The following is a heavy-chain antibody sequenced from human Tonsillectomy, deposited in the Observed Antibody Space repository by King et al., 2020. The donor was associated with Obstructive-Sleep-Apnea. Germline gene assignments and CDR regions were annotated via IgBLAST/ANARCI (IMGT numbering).Heavy chain of an antibody. CDR2: ISWNSGSI. CDR3: AKDKSHLIGPQYYYGMDV. D-gene: IGHD3-9*01. Sequence: VQSGRSLRLSCAASGFTFDDYAMHWFRQAPGKGLEWVSGISWNSGSIGYADSVKGRFTISRDNAKNSLYLQMNSLRPEDTALYYCAKDKSHLIGPQYYYGMDVWGQGTTVTVSS. CDR1: GFTFDDYA. V-gene: IGHV3-9*01. J-gene: IGHJ6*02.